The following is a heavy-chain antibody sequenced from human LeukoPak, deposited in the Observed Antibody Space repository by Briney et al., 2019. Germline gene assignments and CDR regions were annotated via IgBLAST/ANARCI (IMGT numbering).Heavy chain of an antibody. CDR3: ARPRIAVAGTPGAFDI. V-gene: IGHV4-59*01. CDR1: GGSISSYY. CDR2: IYYSGST. J-gene: IGHJ3*02. D-gene: IGHD6-19*01. Sequence: SETLSLTCTVSGGSISSYYWSWIRQPPGKGLEWIGYIYYSGSTNYNPSLKSRVTISVDTSKNQFSLKLSSVTAADTAVYYCARPRIAVAGTPGAFDIWGQGTMVTVSS.